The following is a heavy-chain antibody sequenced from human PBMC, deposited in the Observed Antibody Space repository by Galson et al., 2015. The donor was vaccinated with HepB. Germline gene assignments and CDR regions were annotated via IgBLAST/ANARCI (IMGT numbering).Heavy chain of an antibody. CDR2: IKSKTDGGTT. V-gene: IGHV3-15*01. D-gene: IGHD6-13*01. J-gene: IGHJ6*03. CDR3: TTERHSSSWLHYYYYMDV. Sequence: SLRLSCAASGFTFSNAWMSWVRQAPGKGLEWVGRIKSKTDGGTTDYAAPVKGRFTISRDDSKNTLYLQMNSLKTEDTAVYYCTTERHSSSWLHYYYYMDVWGKGTTVTVSS. CDR1: GFTFSNAW.